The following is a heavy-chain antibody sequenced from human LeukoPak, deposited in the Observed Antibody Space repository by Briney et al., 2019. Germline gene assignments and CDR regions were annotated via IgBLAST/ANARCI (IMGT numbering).Heavy chain of an antibody. Sequence: GGSLKLSCVASGFSFSDSTMHLVRQASGEGLEWVGRIRSKALSYAPGYAASVKGRFTISRDDSLNTVYLQMNSLRTEDTALYYCTRGSYDYWGQGTLVTVSS. D-gene: IGHD3-10*01. CDR3: TRGSYDY. CDR2: IRSKALSYAP. J-gene: IGHJ4*02. V-gene: IGHV3-73*01. CDR1: GFSFSDST.